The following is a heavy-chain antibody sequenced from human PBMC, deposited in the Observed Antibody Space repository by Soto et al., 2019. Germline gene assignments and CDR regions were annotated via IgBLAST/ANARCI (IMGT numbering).Heavy chain of an antibody. J-gene: IGHJ2*01. CDR2: ISVSGNTT. D-gene: IGHD2-2*02. CDR3: FQAEVGLRNVPSVSGFLLNRSTDL. V-gene: IGHV3-23*01. Sequence: AQGKGLEWDSVISVSGNTTYYADSVKGRFTISRDNSKNTLYLQMSSLRAEDTAVYYSFQAEVGLRNVPSVSGFLLNRSTDL.